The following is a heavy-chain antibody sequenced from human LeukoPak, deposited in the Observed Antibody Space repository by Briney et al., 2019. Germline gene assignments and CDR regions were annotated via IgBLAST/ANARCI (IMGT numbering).Heavy chain of an antibody. CDR2: IYYSGST. CDR3: AREKVLSSGWYYWYFDL. CDR1: GGSIGGDTYY. V-gene: IGHV4-61*01. D-gene: IGHD6-19*01. Sequence: SETLSLTCTVSGGSIGGDTYYWSWIRQHPVKGLEWIGYIYYSGSTNYNPSLKSRVTISVDTSKNQFSLKLSSVTAADTAVYYCAREKVLSSGWYYWYFDLWGRGTLVTVSS. J-gene: IGHJ2*01.